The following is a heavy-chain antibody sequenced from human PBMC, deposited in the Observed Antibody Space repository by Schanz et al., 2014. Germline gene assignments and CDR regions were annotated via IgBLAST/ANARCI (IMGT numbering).Heavy chain of an antibody. CDR1: GFTFSSYG. V-gene: IGHV3-7*04. Sequence: EVQLVESGGGVVQPGRSLRLSCAASGFTFSSYGMHWVRQVPGKGLEWVANINQDGSEEYYVDSLNGRLTISRDNARNSLYLQMNSLRAEDTAVYFCARGGAGSVLFFFDYWGQGTLVTVSS. CDR2: INQDGSEE. D-gene: IGHD3-10*01. J-gene: IGHJ4*02. CDR3: ARGGAGSVLFFFDY.